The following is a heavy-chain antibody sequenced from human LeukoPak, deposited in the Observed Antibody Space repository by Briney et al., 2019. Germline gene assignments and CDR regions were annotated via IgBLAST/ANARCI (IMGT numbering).Heavy chain of an antibody. CDR1: GGSISSYY. D-gene: IGHD3-10*01. Sequence: ASETLSLTCTVSGGSISSYYWSWIRQPPGKGLEWIGYIYYSGSTNYNPSLKSRVTISVDTSKNQFSLKLSSVTAADTAVYYCARGRSSMVRGYYYYYMDVWGKGTTVTISS. CDR3: ARGRSSMVRGYYYYYMDV. V-gene: IGHV4-59*01. CDR2: IYYSGST. J-gene: IGHJ6*03.